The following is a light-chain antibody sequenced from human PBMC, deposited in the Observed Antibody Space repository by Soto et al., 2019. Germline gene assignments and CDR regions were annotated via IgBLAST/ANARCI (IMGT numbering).Light chain of an antibody. CDR2: DVS. CDR3: SSYRTSNTQV. Sequence: QSALTQPASVSGSPGQSITISCTGTSSDVGTYNYVSWYQHRPGKAPKLMIYDVSYRPSGVSNRFSGSKSANTASPTIAGLQAEDEADYCCSSYRTSNTQVFGGGTKLTVL. J-gene: IGLJ3*02. V-gene: IGLV2-14*01. CDR1: SSDVGTYNY.